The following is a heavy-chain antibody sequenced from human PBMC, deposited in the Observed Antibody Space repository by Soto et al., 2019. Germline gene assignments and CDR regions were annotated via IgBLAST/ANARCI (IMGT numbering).Heavy chain of an antibody. CDR2: INPKSGAT. V-gene: IGHV1-2*02. J-gene: IGHJ4*02. CDR1: GYRFTGYG. CDR3: ARGPASGWIIDY. D-gene: IGHD6-19*01. Sequence: GASVKVSCKASGYRFTGYGLHWVRQAPGQGLQWMGWINPKSGATDYAQKFQGRVTMTREMSTNTAYLELSRLRSDDTAVYYCARGPASGWIIDYWGQGTLVTVSS.